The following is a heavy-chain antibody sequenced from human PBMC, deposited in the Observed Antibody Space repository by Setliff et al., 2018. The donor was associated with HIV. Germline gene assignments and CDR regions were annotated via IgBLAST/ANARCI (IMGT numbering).Heavy chain of an antibody. CDR2: IHSSGST. Sequence: SETLSLTCTVSGGSISSGSHYWSWIRQPAGKGLEWIGRIHSSGSTNYNPSLKSRVTTSVDTSKNQFTLKLKSVTAADTAVYYCARATYYYDSSGYYYKSYYFDYWGQGTLVTVSS. V-gene: IGHV4-61*02. CDR1: GGSISSGSHY. D-gene: IGHD3-22*01. J-gene: IGHJ4*02. CDR3: ARATYYYDSSGYYYKSYYFDY.